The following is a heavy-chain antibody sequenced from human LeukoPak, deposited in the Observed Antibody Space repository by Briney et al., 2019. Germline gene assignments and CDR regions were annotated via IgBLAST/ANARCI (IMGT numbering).Heavy chain of an antibody. Sequence: GGSLRLSCAASGFTFSSYAMSWVRQAPGKGLEWVAVISYDESNKYYADSVRGRFTISRDNSKNTLYLQMNSLRAEDTAVYYCASQPTTRWGYWGQGTLVSVSS. CDR2: ISYDESNK. V-gene: IGHV3-30*04. CDR3: ASQPTTRWGY. D-gene: IGHD1-1*01. CDR1: GFTFSSYA. J-gene: IGHJ4*02.